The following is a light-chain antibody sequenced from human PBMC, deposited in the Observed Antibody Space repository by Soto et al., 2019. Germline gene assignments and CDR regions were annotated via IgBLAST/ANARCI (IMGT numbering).Light chain of an antibody. CDR3: SSYAGRSNYV. J-gene: IGLJ1*01. CDR1: SSDVGGYNS. V-gene: IGLV2-8*01. CDR2: EVS. Sequence: QSVLTQPPSASGSPGQSVTISCTGTSSDVGGYNSVSWYQHHPGKAPKLMIYEVSKRPSGVPDRFSGSKSANTASLTVSGLQAEDEADYYCSSYAGRSNYVFGTGTKLTVL.